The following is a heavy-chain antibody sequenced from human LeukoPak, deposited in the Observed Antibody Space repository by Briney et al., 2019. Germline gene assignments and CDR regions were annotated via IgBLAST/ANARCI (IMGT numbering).Heavy chain of an antibody. CDR1: GVSISSGGYY. CDR3: ARGGGYSGYDHFDY. D-gene: IGHD5-12*01. V-gene: IGHV4-31*03. CDR2: IYYSGST. Sequence: SETLSLTCTVSGVSISSGGYYWSWVRQHPGKGLEWIGYIYYSGSTYYNPSLKSRVTISVVTSKNQFSLKLSSVTAADTAVYYCARGGGYSGYDHFDYWGQGTLVTVSS. J-gene: IGHJ4*02.